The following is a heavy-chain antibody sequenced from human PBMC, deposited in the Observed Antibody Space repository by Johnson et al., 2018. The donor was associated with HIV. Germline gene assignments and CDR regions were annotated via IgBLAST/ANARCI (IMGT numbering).Heavy chain of an antibody. J-gene: IGHJ3*02. V-gene: IGHV3-30*02. D-gene: IGHD3-9*01. CDR2: IRYDGSTK. CDR3: AKDRNYDILSI. CDR1: GFTFSSYG. Sequence: QVQLVESGGGVVQPGGSLRLSCAASGFTFSSYGMHWVRQAPGTGLEWVAFIRYDGSTKYDADSVKGRFTISRDNSKNTLYLQMNSLRAEDTAVYYCAKDRNYDILSIWGQGTRVTVSS.